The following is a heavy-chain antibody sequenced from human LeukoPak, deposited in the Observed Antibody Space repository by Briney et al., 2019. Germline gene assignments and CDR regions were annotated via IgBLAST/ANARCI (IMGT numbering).Heavy chain of an antibody. CDR1: GFTFSSYS. CDR2: ISSSSSYI. D-gene: IGHD3-3*01. J-gene: IGHJ4*02. CDR3: ARTGPGGDFWSGYYRAFDY. Sequence: GGSLRLSCAASGFTFSSYSMNWVRQAPGKGLEWVSSISSSSSYIYYADSAKGRFTISRDNAKNSLYLQMNSLRAEDTAVYYCARTGPGGDFWSGYYRAFDYWGQGTLVTVSS. V-gene: IGHV3-21*01.